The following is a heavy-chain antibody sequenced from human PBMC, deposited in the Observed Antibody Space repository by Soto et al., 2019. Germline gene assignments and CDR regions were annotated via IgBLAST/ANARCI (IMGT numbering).Heavy chain of an antibody. J-gene: IGHJ4*02. CDR3: APGYVQLLATFHYFDS. Sequence: SGPTLVNPTQTLTLTCTFSGFSITGNGEGVGWIRQPPGKALEWLALIYWADDKRYSPSLRNRLTITLDNSKDQVILTMTDMGPADTATYYCAPGYVQLLATFHYFDSWGQGTQVTVSS. D-gene: IGHD2-2*01. V-gene: IGHV2-5*02. CDR1: GFSITGNGEG. CDR2: IYWADDK.